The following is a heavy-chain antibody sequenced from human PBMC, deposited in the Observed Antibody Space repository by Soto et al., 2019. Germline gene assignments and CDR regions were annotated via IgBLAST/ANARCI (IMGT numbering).Heavy chain of an antibody. CDR2: ISAYNGNT. CDR1: GYTFTSYG. CDR3: ARDGDNHYSHSYGY. D-gene: IGHD3-16*01. V-gene: IGHV1-18*01. J-gene: IGHJ4*02. Sequence: ASVKVSCKASGYTFTSYGISWVRQAPGQGLEWMGWISAYNGNTNYAQKLQGRVTMTTDTSTSTAYMELRSLRSDDTAVYYCARDGDNHYSHSYGYWGQRTLVTVSS.